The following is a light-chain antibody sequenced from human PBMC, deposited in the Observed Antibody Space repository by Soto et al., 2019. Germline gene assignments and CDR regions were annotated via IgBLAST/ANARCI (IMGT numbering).Light chain of an antibody. Sequence: DIVMTPSPDSLAVSLGERATINCKSSQSVLYSSNTKNYLAWYQQKPGQPPKLLIYWASTRESGVPDRFSGSGSGTDFTLTISSLQAEDVAVYYCQQYYSTPFTFGPGTKVDIK. CDR1: QSVLYSSNTKNY. CDR3: QQYYSTPFT. V-gene: IGKV4-1*01. CDR2: WAS. J-gene: IGKJ3*01.